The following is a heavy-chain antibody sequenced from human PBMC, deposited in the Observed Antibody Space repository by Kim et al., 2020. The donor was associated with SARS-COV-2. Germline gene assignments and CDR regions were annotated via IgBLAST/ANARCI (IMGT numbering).Heavy chain of an antibody. CDR3: ARAPPRGQRPFDY. Sequence: SETLSLTCAVSGGSISSSNWWSWVHQPPGKGLEWIGEIYHSGSTNYNPSLKSRVTISVDKSKNPFSLKLSSVTAADTAVYYCARAPPRGQRPFDYWGQGTLVTVSS. D-gene: IGHD3-10*01. CDR1: GGSISSSNW. V-gene: IGHV4-4*02. CDR2: IYHSGST. J-gene: IGHJ4*02.